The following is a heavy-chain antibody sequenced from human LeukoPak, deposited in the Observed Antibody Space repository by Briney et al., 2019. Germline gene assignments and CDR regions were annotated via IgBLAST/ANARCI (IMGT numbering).Heavy chain of an antibody. D-gene: IGHD3-10*01. CDR3: ARVPRTYYGSGSYYKQIFDY. J-gene: IGHJ4*02. CDR2: IYTSGST. Sequence: SQTLSLTCTVSGGSISSGSYYWSWIRQPAGKGLEWIGRIYTSGSTNYNPSLKSRVTISVDTSKNQFSLKLSSVTAADTAVYYCARVPRTYYGSGSYYKQIFDYWGQGTLVTVSS. V-gene: IGHV4-61*02. CDR1: GGSISSGSYY.